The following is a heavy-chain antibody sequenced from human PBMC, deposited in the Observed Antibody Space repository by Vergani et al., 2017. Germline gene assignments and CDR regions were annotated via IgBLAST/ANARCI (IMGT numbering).Heavy chain of an antibody. CDR1: GDSISSGVYY. J-gene: IGHJ4*02. V-gene: IGHV4-31*03. D-gene: IGHD3-22*01. CDR2: IYSTGST. CDR3: ARMGGYDEGDAFRIGYFDS. Sequence: QVQLQESGPGLVKPSQTLSLTCSVSGDSISSGVYYWNWNRQHPGKGLEWIGYIYSTGSTHHNPSLRRRINMSVDTSKNQFSLKLNSVTAADTAMYYCARMGGYDEGDAFRIGYFDSWGPGILVTVSS.